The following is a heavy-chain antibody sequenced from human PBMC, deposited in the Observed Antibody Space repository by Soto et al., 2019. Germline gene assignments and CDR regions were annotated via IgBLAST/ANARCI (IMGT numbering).Heavy chain of an antibody. J-gene: IGHJ3*02. CDR1: GYSFSFYW. V-gene: IGHV5-51*01. D-gene: IGHD3-22*01. Sequence: PGESLKISCNASGYSFSFYWICWVRQMPGKGLEWMAIMYPDDSDIRYSPSFEAHVTISADKSTSTAFLQWSSLKASDTAMYYCATAYVYDFENSNYYRDAFDIWGQGTLVTVSS. CDR3: ATAYVYDFENSNYYRDAFDI. CDR2: MYPDDSDI.